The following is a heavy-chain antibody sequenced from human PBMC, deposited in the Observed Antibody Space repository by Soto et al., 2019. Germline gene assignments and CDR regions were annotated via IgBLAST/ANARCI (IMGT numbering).Heavy chain of an antibody. J-gene: IGHJ5*02. D-gene: IGHD3-3*01. CDR1: GGSFSGYY. CDR2: INHSGST. CDR3: ARGFRGYYDFWSGSWFDP. V-gene: IGHV4-34*01. Sequence: SETLSLTCAVYGGSFSGYYWSWIRQPPGKGLEWIGEINHSGSTNYNPSLKSRVTISVDTSKNQFSLKLSSVTAADTAVYYCARGFRGYYDFWSGSWFDPWGQGTLVT.